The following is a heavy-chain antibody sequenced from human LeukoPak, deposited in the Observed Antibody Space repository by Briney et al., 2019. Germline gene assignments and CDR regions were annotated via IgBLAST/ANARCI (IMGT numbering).Heavy chain of an antibody. Sequence: GGSLRLSCAASGFTFSSYVMSWVRQAPGKGLEWVSAISGSGGSTYYAASVKGRFTISRDNSKNTLYLQMNSLRAEDTAVYYCAKGMQWLRLFDAFDIWGQGTMVTASS. CDR1: GFTFSSYV. CDR3: AKGMQWLRLFDAFDI. J-gene: IGHJ3*02. V-gene: IGHV3-23*01. CDR2: ISGSGGST. D-gene: IGHD5-12*01.